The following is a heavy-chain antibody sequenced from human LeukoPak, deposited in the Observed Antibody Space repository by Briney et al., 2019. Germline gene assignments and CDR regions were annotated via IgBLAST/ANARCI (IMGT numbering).Heavy chain of an antibody. V-gene: IGHV3-48*03. CDR3: ARENKVGYSYAGDC. D-gene: IGHD5-18*01. Sequence: GGSLRLSCAASGFTFSSYNMNWVRQAPGKGLEWISYISSSGNTLYYADSVKGRFTISRDNAKNSLYLQMNSLRAEDTAVYYCARENKVGYSYAGDCWGQGTLVTVSS. J-gene: IGHJ4*02. CDR2: ISSSGNTL. CDR1: GFTFSSYN.